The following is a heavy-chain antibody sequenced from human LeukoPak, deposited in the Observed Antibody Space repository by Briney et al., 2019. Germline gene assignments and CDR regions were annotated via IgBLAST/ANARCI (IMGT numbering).Heavy chain of an antibody. CDR2: IYHSGST. Sequence: SETLSLTCGVSGYSISSGYYWGWIRQPPGKGLEWIGSIYHSGSTYYDPSLKSRVAISVDTSKNQFSLKLSSVTAADTAVYYCASSGLMRESFDYWGQGTLVTVSS. V-gene: IGHV4-38-2*01. J-gene: IGHJ4*02. CDR3: ASSGLMRESFDY. D-gene: IGHD3-10*01. CDR1: GYSISSGYY.